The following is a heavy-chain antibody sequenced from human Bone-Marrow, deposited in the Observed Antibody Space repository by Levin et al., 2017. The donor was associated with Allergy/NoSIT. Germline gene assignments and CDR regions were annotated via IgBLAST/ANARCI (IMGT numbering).Heavy chain of an antibody. CDR1: GFTFSSYA. D-gene: IGHD2-2*01. J-gene: IGHJ4*02. CDR3: AKVGVVVPAATSGYFDY. V-gene: IGHV3-23*01. Sequence: GGSLRLSCAASGFTFSSYAMSWVRQAPGKGLEWVSAISGSGGSTYYADSVKGRFTISRDNSKNTLYLQMNSLRAEDTAVYYCAKVGVVVPAATSGYFDYWGQGTLVTVSS. CDR2: ISGSGGST.